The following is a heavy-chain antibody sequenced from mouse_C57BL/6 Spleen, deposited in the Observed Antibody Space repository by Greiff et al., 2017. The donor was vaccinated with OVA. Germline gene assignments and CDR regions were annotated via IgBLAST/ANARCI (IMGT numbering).Heavy chain of an antibody. CDR2: IRSKSNNYAT. D-gene: IGHD2-1*01. Sequence: EAGGGLVQPKGSLKLSCAASGFSFNTYAMNWVRQAPGKGLEWVARIRSKSNNYATYYADSVKDRFTISRDDSESMLYLQMNNLKTEDTAMYYCVRHPYYGKGLDYWGQGTSVTVSS. CDR3: VRHPYYGKGLDY. J-gene: IGHJ4*01. CDR1: GFSFNTYA. V-gene: IGHV10-1*01.